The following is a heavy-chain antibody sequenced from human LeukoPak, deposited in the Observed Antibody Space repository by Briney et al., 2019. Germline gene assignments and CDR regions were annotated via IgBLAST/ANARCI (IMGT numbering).Heavy chain of an antibody. CDR2: INHSGST. J-gene: IGHJ4*02. V-gene: IGHV4-39*07. Sequence: PSETLSLTCTVSGGSVISGSYSWSWIRQPPGTGLEWIGEINHSGSTNYNPSLKSRVTISVDTSKNQFSLKLSSVTAADTAVYYCARGLNQYRSLGYWGQGTLVTVSS. CDR3: ARGLNQYRSLGY. CDR1: GGSVISGSYS. D-gene: IGHD5-12*01.